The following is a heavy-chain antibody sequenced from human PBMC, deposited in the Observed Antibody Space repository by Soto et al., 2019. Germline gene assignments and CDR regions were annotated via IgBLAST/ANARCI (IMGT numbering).Heavy chain of an antibody. CDR2: IYPGDSDT. CDR1: GYSFSNYW. D-gene: IGHD1-20*01. V-gene: IGHV5-51*01. Sequence: GESLKISGKGSGYSFSNYWIGWVRQMPGKGLEWMGIIYPGDSDTRYSPSFQGQVTISADKSISTAYLQWRSLKASDSAMYYCARSRITGSTWTFDYWGQETLVTVSS. CDR3: ARSRITGSTWTFDY. J-gene: IGHJ4*02.